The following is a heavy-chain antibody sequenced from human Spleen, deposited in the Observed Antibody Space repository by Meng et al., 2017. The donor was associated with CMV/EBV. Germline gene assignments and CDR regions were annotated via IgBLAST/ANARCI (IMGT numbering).Heavy chain of an antibody. CDR3: ARTYDIVHDPFDI. Sequence: ASVKVSCKASGYTFTGYYMHWVRQAPGQGLEWMGWINPNSGGTNYAQKFQGRVTMTRDTSISTAYMKLSRLRSDDTALYYCARTYDIVHDPFDIWGQGTMVTVSS. V-gene: IGHV1-2*02. J-gene: IGHJ3*02. CDR1: GYTFTGYY. CDR2: INPNSGGT. D-gene: IGHD5-12*01.